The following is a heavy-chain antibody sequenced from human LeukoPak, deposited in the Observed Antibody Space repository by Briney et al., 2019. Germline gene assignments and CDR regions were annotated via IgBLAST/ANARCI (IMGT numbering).Heavy chain of an antibody. D-gene: IGHD6-19*01. Sequence: ASVKVSCKASGYIFTSYGISWVRQAPGQGLEWMGWISAYNGNTNYAQKLQGRVTMTTDTSTSTAYMELRSLRSDDTAVYYCARDSSGANWFDPWGQGTLVTVSS. V-gene: IGHV1-18*01. CDR1: GYIFTSYG. CDR2: ISAYNGNT. J-gene: IGHJ5*02. CDR3: ARDSSGANWFDP.